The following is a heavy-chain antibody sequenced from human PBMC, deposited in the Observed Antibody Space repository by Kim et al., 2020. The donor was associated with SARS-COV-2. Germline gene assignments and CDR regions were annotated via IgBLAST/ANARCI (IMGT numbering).Heavy chain of an antibody. CDR3: ARVLHYDSSGTLDH. D-gene: IGHD3-22*01. V-gene: IGHV1-69*06. J-gene: IGHJ5*02. Sequence: SVKVSCKASGGTFSSYAISWVRQAPGQGLEWMGGIIPIFGTANYAQKFQGRVTITADKSTSTAYMELSSLRSEDTAVYYCARVLHYDSSGTLDHWGQGTLVTVSS. CDR1: GGTFSSYA. CDR2: IIPIFGTA.